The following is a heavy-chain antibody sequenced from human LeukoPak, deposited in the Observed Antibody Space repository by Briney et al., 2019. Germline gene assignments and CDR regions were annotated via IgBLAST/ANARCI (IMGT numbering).Heavy chain of an antibody. Sequence: GGSLRLSCAASGFTFSSYVIHWVRQAPGKGLEWVAGIWYDGSNYYYADSVKGRFTISRDNSKNTLYLQMNSLRAEDTGVYYCARGDYYGSGSPGPLFYWGQGTLVTVSS. CDR3: ARGDYYGSGSPGPLFY. CDR2: IWYDGSNY. CDR1: GFTFSSYV. V-gene: IGHV3-33*01. J-gene: IGHJ4*02. D-gene: IGHD3-10*01.